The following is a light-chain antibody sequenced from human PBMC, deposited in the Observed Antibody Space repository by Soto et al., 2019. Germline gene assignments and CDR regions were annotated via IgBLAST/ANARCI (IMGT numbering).Light chain of an antibody. CDR2: AAA. V-gene: IGKV1-39*01. Sequence: DILMTQSPSSLSESVGARVTLTCRETQSISSDLNWYQQKPGKAPKLLIYAAASLQSGVPSRFSGSGSATDFTLTISSLQPEDFATYYCQQSYSTPPWTFGQGTKVDIK. CDR1: QSISSD. CDR3: QQSYSTPPWT. J-gene: IGKJ1*01.